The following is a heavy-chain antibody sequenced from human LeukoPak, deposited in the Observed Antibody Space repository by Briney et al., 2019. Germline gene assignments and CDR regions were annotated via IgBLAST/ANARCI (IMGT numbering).Heavy chain of an antibody. Sequence: ASVKVSCKASGYTFTSYDINWVRQATGQGLEWMGWMNPNSGNTGYAQKFQGRVTMTRNTSISTAYMELSSLRSEDTAVYNCARGGGGYCSSTSWYMYYFDYWGQGTLVTVSS. CDR2: MNPNSGNT. J-gene: IGHJ4*02. D-gene: IGHD2-2*02. CDR3: ARGGGGYCSSTSWYMYYFDY. CDR1: GYTFTSYD. V-gene: IGHV1-8*01.